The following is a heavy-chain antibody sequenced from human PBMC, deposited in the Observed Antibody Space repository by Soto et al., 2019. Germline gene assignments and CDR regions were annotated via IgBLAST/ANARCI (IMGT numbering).Heavy chain of an antibody. CDR1: GYPFTSYG. CDR2: ISAYNGNT. V-gene: IGHV1-18*04. CDR3: ARDLLDIVVVVAAPPRYYYYGMDV. Sequence: QVQLVQSGAEVKKPGASVKVSCKASGYPFTSYGISWVRQAPGQGLEWMGWISAYNGNTNYAKKLQGRVTMTTDTSTSTAYMELRSLRSDDTAVYYCARDLLDIVVVVAAPPRYYYYGMDVWGQGTTVTVSS. J-gene: IGHJ6*02. D-gene: IGHD2-15*01.